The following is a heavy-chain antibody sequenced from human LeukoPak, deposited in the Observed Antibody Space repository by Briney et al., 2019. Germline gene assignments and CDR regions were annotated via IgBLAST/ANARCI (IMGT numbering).Heavy chain of an antibody. CDR2: IYHSGST. CDR3: ASKTVAGTYYYYGMDV. D-gene: IGHD6-19*01. J-gene: IGHJ6*02. Sequence: TSETLSLTCAVSGGSISSSNWWSWVRQPPGKGLEWIGEIYHSGSTNYNPSLKSRVTISVDKSKNQFSLKLSSVTAADTAVYYCASKTVAGTYYYYGMDVWGQGTTVTVSS. V-gene: IGHV4-4*02. CDR1: GGSISSSNW.